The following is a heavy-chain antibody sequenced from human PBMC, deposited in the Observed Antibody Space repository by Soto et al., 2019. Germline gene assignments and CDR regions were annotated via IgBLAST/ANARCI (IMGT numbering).Heavy chain of an antibody. D-gene: IGHD4-17*01. V-gene: IGHV5-10-1*01. CDR1: GYSFTSYW. Sequence: PGESLKISCKGSGYSFTSYWISWVRQMPGKGLEWMGRIDPSDSYTNYSPSFQGHVTISADKSISTAYLQWSSLKASDTAMYYCARHKNDYGDYYYYGMDVWGQGTTVTAP. CDR3: ARHKNDYGDYYYYGMDV. J-gene: IGHJ6*02. CDR2: IDPSDSYT.